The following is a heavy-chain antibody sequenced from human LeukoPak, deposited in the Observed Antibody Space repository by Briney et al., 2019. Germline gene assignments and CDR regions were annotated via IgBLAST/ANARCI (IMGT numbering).Heavy chain of an antibody. CDR3: ARTLDSRRYIVRRPYSMDV. D-gene: IGHD3-22*01. CDR2: INHSGST. CDR1: GGSFSGYY. V-gene: IGHV4-34*01. Sequence: SETLSLTCAVYGGSFSGYYWNWIRQPPGKGLEWIGEINHSGSTTYNRSLKSRVTISLDTSKNQFSLKLSSVTAADTAVYYCARTLDSRRYIVRRPYSMDVWGQGTTVAVSS. J-gene: IGHJ6*02.